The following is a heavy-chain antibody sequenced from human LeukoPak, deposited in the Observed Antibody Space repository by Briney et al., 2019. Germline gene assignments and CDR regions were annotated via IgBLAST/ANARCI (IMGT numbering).Heavy chain of an antibody. Sequence: GASAKVSCKTSGYTFTGYYMHWVRQAPGQGLEWMGWINPNSGGTNYAQKFQGRVTMTRDTSISTAYMELSRLRSDDTAVYYCARVDIVVVPAARGCFDYWGQGTLVTVSS. CDR3: ARVDIVVVPAARGCFDY. J-gene: IGHJ4*02. CDR1: GYTFTGYY. CDR2: INPNSGGT. D-gene: IGHD2-2*03. V-gene: IGHV1-2*02.